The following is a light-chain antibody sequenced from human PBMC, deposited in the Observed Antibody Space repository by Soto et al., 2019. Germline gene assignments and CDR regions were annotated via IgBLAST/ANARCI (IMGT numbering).Light chain of an antibody. V-gene: IGLV6-57*04. CDR2: EDN. J-gene: IGLJ3*02. CDR3: CSYAGSRV. Sequence: NFMLTQPHSVSESPGKTVTISCTRSSGSIASNYVQWYQQRPGSAPTPVIYEDNERPSGVPDRFSGSIDSSSNSASLTISGLQAEDEADYYCCSYAGSRVFGGGTKVTVL. CDR1: SGSIASNY.